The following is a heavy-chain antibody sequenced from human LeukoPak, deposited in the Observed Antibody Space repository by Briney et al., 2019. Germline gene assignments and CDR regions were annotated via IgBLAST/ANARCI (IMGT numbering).Heavy chain of an antibody. CDR1: GFTFSIYA. V-gene: IGHV3-23*01. D-gene: IGHD6-19*01. CDR2: ISGSGGST. CDR3: AKDKWLVPYYFAY. J-gene: IGHJ4*02. Sequence: PGGSLRLSCAASGFTFSIYAMSWVRQAPGKGLEWVSAISGSGGSTYYADSVKGRFTISRDNPTTTLYLPMNSLRAEDTAVYYCAKDKWLVPYYFAYWGQGTLVTVSS.